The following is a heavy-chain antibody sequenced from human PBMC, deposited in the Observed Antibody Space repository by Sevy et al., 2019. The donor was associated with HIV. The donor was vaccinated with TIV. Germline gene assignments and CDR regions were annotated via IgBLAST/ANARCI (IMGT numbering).Heavy chain of an antibody. D-gene: IGHD4-17*01. Sequence: GGSLRLSCAASGFTFSSYAMHWVRQAPGKGLEWVAVISYDGSNKYYADSVKGRFTISRDNSKNTLYLQMNSLRAEDTAVYYCARDRYGDYLRDYDYWGQGTLVTVSS. V-gene: IGHV3-30-3*01. CDR2: ISYDGSNK. CDR3: ARDRYGDYLRDYDY. CDR1: GFTFSSYA. J-gene: IGHJ4*02.